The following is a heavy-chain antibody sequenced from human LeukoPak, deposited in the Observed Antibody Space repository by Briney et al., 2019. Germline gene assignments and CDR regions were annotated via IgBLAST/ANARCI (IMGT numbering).Heavy chain of an antibody. V-gene: IGHV4-34*01. J-gene: IGHJ6*03. CDR3: ARRSYHYDFWSGYYGRYMDV. D-gene: IGHD3-3*01. Sequence: SETLSLTSAVDGGSFSGYYWSWIRQPPGKGLEWIGAINHSGSTNYNPSLKSRVTISVNTSKNQFSLKLSSVTAADTAVYYCARRSYHYDFWSGYYGRYMDVWGKGSTVTVSS. CDR2: INHSGST. CDR1: GGSFSGYY.